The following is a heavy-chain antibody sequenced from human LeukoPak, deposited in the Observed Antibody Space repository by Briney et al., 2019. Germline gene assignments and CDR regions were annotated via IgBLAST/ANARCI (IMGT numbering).Heavy chain of an antibody. D-gene: IGHD1-26*01. J-gene: IGHJ5*02. CDR1: GYSFTSYD. V-gene: IGHV1-46*01. Sequence: ASVKVSCKASGYSFTSYDMHWVRQSPRQGLEGMGCINPSGSSAAYAQKFQGRLTMTTDMFTSTAYMELTSLTYDDTAVYYCARDNSVGETDWWXDHWXXXTLXTASX. CDR3: ARDNSVGETDWWXDH. CDR2: INPSGSSA.